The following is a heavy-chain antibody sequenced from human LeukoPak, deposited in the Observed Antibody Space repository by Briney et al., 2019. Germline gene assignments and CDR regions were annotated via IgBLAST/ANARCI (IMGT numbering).Heavy chain of an antibody. CDR3: ARARDKDYYYYYMDV. CDR2: IYYSGST. CDR1: GGSISSNSYY. Sequence: SETLSLTCTVSGGSISSNSYYWGWIRQPPGKGLEWIGSIYYSGSTYYNPSLKSRVTMSVDTSKNQFSLKLSSVTAADTAVYYCARARDKDYYYYYMDVWGKGTTVTISS. V-gene: IGHV4-39*07. D-gene: IGHD2-15*01. J-gene: IGHJ6*03.